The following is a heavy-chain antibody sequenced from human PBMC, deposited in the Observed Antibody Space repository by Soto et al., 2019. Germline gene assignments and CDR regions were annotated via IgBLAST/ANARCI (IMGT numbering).Heavy chain of an antibody. V-gene: IGHV1-18*01. D-gene: IGHD3-16*02. CDR2: ISAYNGNT. J-gene: IGHJ6*03. Sequence: ASVKVACKASGSTFTRSGISWVRQAPRQGLEWMGWISAYNGNTNYAQKLQGRVTMTTDRSTSTAYVELRSLRSDDTAVYYCARSIMIIFGGVIASYYYMDVWGKGTTLTVSS. CDR1: GSTFTRSG. CDR3: ARSIMIIFGGVIASYYYMDV.